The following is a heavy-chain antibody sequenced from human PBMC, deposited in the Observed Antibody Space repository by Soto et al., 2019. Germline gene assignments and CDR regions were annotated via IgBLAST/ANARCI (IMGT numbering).Heavy chain of an antibody. D-gene: IGHD3-16*02. CDR3: AKDQRPSSGGVIASFDC. V-gene: IGHV3-23*01. CDR1: GFTFSSYA. CDR2: ITSEAATT. Sequence: GGSLRLSCTASGFTFSSYAMSWVRQAPGKGLEWVSAITSEAATTFYADSVKGRFTISRDNFKSTLYLQVNSLRAEDTAVYYCAKDQRPSSGGVIASFDCWGQGTLVTVSS. J-gene: IGHJ4*02.